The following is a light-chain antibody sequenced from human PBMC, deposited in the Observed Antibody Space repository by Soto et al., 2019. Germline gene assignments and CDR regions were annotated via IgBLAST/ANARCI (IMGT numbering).Light chain of an antibody. CDR2: DVS. V-gene: IGLV2-14*01. CDR3: SSYASSRDVL. J-gene: IGLJ2*01. CDR1: SSDVGGYNY. Sequence: QLVLTQPASVSGSPGQSITISCTGTSSDVGGYNYVSWYQQHPGKAPKLMIYDVSNRPSGVSNRFSGSKSGNTASLTISGLEAEDEADYYCSSYASSRDVLFGGGTKLTVL.